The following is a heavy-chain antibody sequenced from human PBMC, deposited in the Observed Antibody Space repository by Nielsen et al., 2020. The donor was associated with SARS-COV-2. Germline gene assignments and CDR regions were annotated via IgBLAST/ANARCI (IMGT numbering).Heavy chain of an antibody. CDR2: INRDGSVT. J-gene: IGHJ4*02. CDR3: ARQQRGTWSFDY. D-gene: IGHD6-13*01. V-gene: IGHV3-74*01. CDR1: GFTLSNYN. Sequence: GESLKISCAASGFTLSNYNMHWVRQGPGKGLVWVSRINRDGSVTNYADSVKGRFTISRDNAKNSLYLQMNSLRAEDTAVYYCARQQRGTWSFDYWGQGTLVTVSS.